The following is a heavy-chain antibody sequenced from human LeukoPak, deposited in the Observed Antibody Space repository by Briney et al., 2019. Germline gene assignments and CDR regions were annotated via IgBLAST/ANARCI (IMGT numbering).Heavy chain of an antibody. Sequence: SETLSLTCTVSGYSISSGYYWGWIRQPPGKGLEWIASISHSGSTYYNPSLKSRVTISVDMSKNQFSLQLSSVTAAVTAVYYCARDRHRKIDYWGQGTLVTVSS. CDR2: ISHSGST. D-gene: IGHD1-14*01. V-gene: IGHV4-38-2*02. CDR3: ARDRHRKIDY. J-gene: IGHJ4*02. CDR1: GYSISSGYY.